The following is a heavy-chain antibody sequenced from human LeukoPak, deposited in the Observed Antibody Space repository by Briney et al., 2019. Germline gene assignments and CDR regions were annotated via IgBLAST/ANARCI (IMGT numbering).Heavy chain of an antibody. CDR1: GLTFNTYW. J-gene: IGHJ4*02. D-gene: IGHD4-23*01. V-gene: IGHV3-7*01. Sequence: GGSLRLSCAAYGLTFNTYWMNWVRQAPGKGLEWVANTSPDGNEKYYADFVKGRFSIFRDNANSILYLQMNSLRGEDTAVYYCLPGKGYWGQGTLVTISS. CDR3: LPGKGY. CDR2: TSPDGNEK.